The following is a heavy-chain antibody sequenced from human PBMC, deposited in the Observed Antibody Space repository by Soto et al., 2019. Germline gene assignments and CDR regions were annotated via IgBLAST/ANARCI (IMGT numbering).Heavy chain of an antibody. V-gene: IGHV4-34*01. J-gene: IGHJ4*02. CDR2: INHSGST. Sequence: SETLSLTCAVYGGSLSGYYWSWIRQPPGKGLEWIGEINHSGSTNYNPSLKSRVTISVDTSKNQFSLKLSSVTAADTAVYYCAREGALYDYVWGSYRPGRYFDYWGQGTLVTVSS. CDR3: AREGALYDYVWGSYRPGRYFDY. CDR1: GGSLSGYY. D-gene: IGHD3-16*02.